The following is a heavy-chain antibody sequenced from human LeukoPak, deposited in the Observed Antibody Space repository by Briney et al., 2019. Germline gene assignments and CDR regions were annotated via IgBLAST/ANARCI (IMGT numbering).Heavy chain of an antibody. CDR1: GYTFTSYA. D-gene: IGHD6-13*01. CDR3: ARDRSSSWYEGKYNWFDP. Sequence: GASVKVSCKASGYTFTSYAISWVRQAPGQGLEWMGGIIPIFGTANYAQKFQGRVTITTDESTSTAYMELSSLRSEDTAVYYCARDRSSSWYEGKYNWFDPWGQGTLVTVSS. CDR2: IIPIFGTA. V-gene: IGHV1-69*05. J-gene: IGHJ5*02.